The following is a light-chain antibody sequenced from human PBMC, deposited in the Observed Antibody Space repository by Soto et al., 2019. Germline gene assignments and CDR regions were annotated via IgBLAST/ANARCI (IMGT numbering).Light chain of an antibody. CDR3: QQYGNWPRT. J-gene: IGKJ1*01. CDR2: GAS. Sequence: EIVLTQSPGTLSLSPGERATLSCRASQSVSSSYLAWYQQKPGQAPRLLIYGASSRATGIPDRFSGSGSGTDFTLTISRLGPEDFAVYYCQQYGNWPRTFGQGTKVDIK. V-gene: IGKV3-20*01. CDR1: QSVSSSY.